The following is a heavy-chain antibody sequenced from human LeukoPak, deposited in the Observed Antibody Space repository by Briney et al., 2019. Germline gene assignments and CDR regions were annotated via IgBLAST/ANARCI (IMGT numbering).Heavy chain of an antibody. CDR1: GFTFSSYD. CDR3: AKDAAQYCSGGSCYAY. Sequence: GSLRLSCAASGFTFSSYDMHWVRQAPGKGLEWLAFIRYDGSNKYYADSVKGRFTISRDNSKNTLYLQMNSLRAEDTAVYYCAKDAAQYCSGGSCYAYWGQGTLVTVSS. CDR2: IRYDGSNK. J-gene: IGHJ4*02. V-gene: IGHV3-30*02. D-gene: IGHD2-15*01.